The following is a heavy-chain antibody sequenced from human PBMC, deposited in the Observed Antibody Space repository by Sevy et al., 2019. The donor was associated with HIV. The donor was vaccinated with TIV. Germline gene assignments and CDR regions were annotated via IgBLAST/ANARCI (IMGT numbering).Heavy chain of an antibody. CDR1: GYTFTSYG. Sequence: ASVKVSCKASGYTFTSYGISWVRQAPGQGLEWMGWISAYNGNTNYAQKLQGRVTMTTDTSTSTAYMELRSLRSDDTAVYYWARFGAVVRGVIISDDAFDIWGQGTMVTVSS. D-gene: IGHD3-10*01. CDR2: ISAYNGNT. CDR3: ARFGAVVRGVIISDDAFDI. J-gene: IGHJ3*02. V-gene: IGHV1-18*04.